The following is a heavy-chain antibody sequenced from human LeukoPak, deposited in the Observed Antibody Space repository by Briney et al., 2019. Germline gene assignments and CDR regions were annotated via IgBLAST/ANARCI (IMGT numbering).Heavy chain of an antibody. D-gene: IGHD3-10*01. CDR1: GDSISRYY. V-gene: IGHV4-59*01. CDR2: ISYSGST. CDR3: AKVMGRRLLWFGDGNYFDY. Sequence: SETLSLTCTVSGDSISRYYWSWIRQPPGKGPECIGYISYSGSTNYNPSLKSRVTISLDTSKNHFSLKLTSVTAADTAVYYCAKVMGRRLLWFGDGNYFDYWGQGTLVTVSS. J-gene: IGHJ4*02.